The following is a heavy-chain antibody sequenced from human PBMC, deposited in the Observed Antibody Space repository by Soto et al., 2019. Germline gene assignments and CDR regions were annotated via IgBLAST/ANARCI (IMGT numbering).Heavy chain of an antibody. J-gene: IGHJ5*02. CDR3: ARGALVRDSSSSQNNWFDP. D-gene: IGHD6-6*01. V-gene: IGHV4-34*01. CDR2: INHSGST. Sequence: SETLSLTCAVYGGSFSGYYWSWIRQPPGKGLEWIGEINHSGSTNHNPSLKSRVTISVDTSKNQFSLKLSSVTAADTAVYYCARGALVRDSSSSQNNWFDPWGQGTLVTVSS. CDR1: GGSFSGYY.